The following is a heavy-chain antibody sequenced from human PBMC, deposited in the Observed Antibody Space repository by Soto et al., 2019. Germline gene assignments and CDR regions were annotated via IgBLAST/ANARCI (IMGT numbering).Heavy chain of an antibody. CDR1: GFTFSYYW. D-gene: IGHD6-13*01. CDR2: INSDGSST. V-gene: IGHV3-74*01. Sequence: PGGSLRLSCAASGFTFSYYWMHWVRQAPGKGLVWVSRINSDGSSTNYADSVKGRFTISRDNAKNTLYLQMNSLRAEDTAVYYCARESRAAAVEDYWGQGTLVTVSS. J-gene: IGHJ4*02. CDR3: ARESRAAAVEDY.